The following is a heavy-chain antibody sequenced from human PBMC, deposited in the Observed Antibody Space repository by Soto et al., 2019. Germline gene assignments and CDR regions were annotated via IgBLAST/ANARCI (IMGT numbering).Heavy chain of an antibody. CDR2: IYYSGST. J-gene: IGHJ4*02. D-gene: IGHD4-17*01. V-gene: IGHV4-39*01. CDR1: GGSISSSSYY. Sequence: QLQLQESGPGLVKPSETLSLTCTVSGGSISSSSYYWGWIRQPPGKGLEWIGRIYYSGSTYYNRSLKSRVTITVDTSKIHFSLKRSSVTAADTAVYYGVRGLYGDYVLAWVDSWGQGTLVTVSS. CDR3: VRGLYGDYVLAWVDS.